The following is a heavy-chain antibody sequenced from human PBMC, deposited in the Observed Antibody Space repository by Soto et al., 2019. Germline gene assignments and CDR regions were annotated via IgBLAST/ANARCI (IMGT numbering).Heavy chain of an antibody. CDR3: ARRHYYGLD. CDR2: IYSGGST. Sequence: EVQLVESGGGLVQPGGSLRLSCAASGFSIGSNYMTWVRQAPGKGLECGSIIYSGGSTDHADSVKDRFTISRDNSKNTLYLQMNSLRAEDTAVYYCARRHYYGLDWGQGTLVTVS. V-gene: IGHV3-66*04. D-gene: IGHD3-10*01. CDR1: GFSIGSNY. J-gene: IGHJ4*02.